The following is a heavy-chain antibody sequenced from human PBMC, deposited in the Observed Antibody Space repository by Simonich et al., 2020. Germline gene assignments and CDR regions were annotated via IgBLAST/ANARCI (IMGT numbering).Heavy chain of an antibody. V-gene: IGHV1-18*01. CDR3: ARSTTGTTAFDI. CDR1: GYTFTSYG. D-gene: IGHD1-1*01. CDR2: TSAYNGNT. J-gene: IGHJ3*02. Sequence: QVQLVQSGAEVKKPGASVQVSCKASGYTFTSYGISWLRQAPGQGLEWMGWTSAYNGNTNESLKLQGRVTMTTDTSTSTAYMELRSLRSDDTAVYYCARSTTGTTAFDIWGQGTMVTVSS.